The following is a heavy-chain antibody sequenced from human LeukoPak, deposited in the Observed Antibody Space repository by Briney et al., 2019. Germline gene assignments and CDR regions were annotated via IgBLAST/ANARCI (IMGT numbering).Heavy chain of an antibody. Sequence: GGSLRLSCAASGLTVSNNYMSWVRQAPGKGLEWVSVIYSAGTTYYADSVRGRFTISRDNSKNTLYLQMNSLRAEDTAVYYCARDPTGTTWGQGTLVTVSS. CDR3: ARDPTGTT. CDR2: IYSAGTT. V-gene: IGHV3-66*01. D-gene: IGHD2-8*01. J-gene: IGHJ5*02. CDR1: GLTVSNNY.